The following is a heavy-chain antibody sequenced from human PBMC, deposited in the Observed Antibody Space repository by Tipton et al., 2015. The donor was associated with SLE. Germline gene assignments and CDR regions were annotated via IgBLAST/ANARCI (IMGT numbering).Heavy chain of an antibody. D-gene: IGHD1-26*01. CDR3: ARGELVGATCY. V-gene: IGHV4-61*03. CDR1: GGSFSSGSYS. J-gene: IGHJ4*02. Sequence: TLSLTCTVSGGSFSSGSYSWSWIRRPPGKGLEWIGYIYYSGSTNYNPSLKSRVTISVDTSKNHFSLKLIAVTAADTAVYYCARGELVGATCYWGQGTLVTVSS. CDR2: IYYSGST.